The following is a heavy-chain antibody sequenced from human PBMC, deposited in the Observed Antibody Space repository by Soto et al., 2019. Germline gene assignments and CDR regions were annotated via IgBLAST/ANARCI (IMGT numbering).Heavy chain of an antibody. D-gene: IGHD6-19*01. CDR2: IYYSGST. Sequence: SETLSLTCTVSGGSISSSSYYWGWIRQPPGKGLEWIGSIYYSGSTYYNPSLKSRVTISVDTSKNQFSLKLSSVTAADTAVYYCVRQWLVQGQIYGMDVWGQGTTVTVSS. V-gene: IGHV4-39*01. CDR1: GGSISSSSYY. CDR3: VRQWLVQGQIYGMDV. J-gene: IGHJ6*02.